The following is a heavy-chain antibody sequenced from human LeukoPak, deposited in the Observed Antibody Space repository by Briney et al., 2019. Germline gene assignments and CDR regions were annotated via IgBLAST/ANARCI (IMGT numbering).Heavy chain of an antibody. D-gene: IGHD2-2*02. CDR1: GGTFSSYA. J-gene: IGHJ5*02. V-gene: IGHV1-69*05. Sequence: GASVEVSCKASGGTFSSYAISWVRQAPGQGLEWMGGIIPIFGTANYAQKFQGRVTITTDESTSTAYMELSSLRSEDTAVYYCARAISSTSCYTCWFDHWGQGTLVTVSS. CDR2: IIPIFGTA. CDR3: ARAISSTSCYTCWFDH.